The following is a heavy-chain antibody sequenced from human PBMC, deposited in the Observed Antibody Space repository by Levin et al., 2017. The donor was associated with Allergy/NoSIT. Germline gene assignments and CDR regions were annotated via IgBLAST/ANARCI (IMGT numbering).Heavy chain of an antibody. CDR2: ISYDGSNK. V-gene: IGHV3-30*04. Sequence: GGSLRLSCAASGFTFSSYAMHWVRQAPGKGLEWVAVISYDGSNKYYADSVKGRFTISRDNSKNTLYLQMNSLRAEDTAVYYCARDQNTIFGVVIIVGWFDPWGQGTLVTVSS. CDR1: GFTFSSYA. CDR3: ARDQNTIFGVVIIVGWFDP. J-gene: IGHJ5*02. D-gene: IGHD3-3*01.